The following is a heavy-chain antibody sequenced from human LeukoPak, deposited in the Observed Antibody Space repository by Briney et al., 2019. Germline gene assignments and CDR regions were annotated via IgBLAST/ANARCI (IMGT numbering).Heavy chain of an antibody. CDR2: IRSKRNNYAT. CDR3: ARGTGYSSSWPPH. CDR1: GFTFSDSA. V-gene: IGHV3-73*01. J-gene: IGHJ4*02. Sequence: GGSLRLSCAASGFTFSDSAIHWVRQASGKGLEWVGHIRSKRNNYATLYAASVTGRFTISRHDSRNTAYLQMNSLQIEDTAVYYCARGTGYSSSWPPHWGQGTLVTVSS. D-gene: IGHD6-13*01.